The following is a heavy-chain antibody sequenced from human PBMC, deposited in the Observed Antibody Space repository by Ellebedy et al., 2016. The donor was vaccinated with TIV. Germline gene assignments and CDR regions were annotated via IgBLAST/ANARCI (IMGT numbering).Heavy chain of an antibody. CDR3: ARQSTDCSGAWPPTI. V-gene: IGHV5-51*01. CDR2: IYPGDSDT. Sequence: PGGSLRLSCQGSGYSFTTFWIGWVRQMPGKGLEWMGVIYPGDSDTKYSTSFQGQVTIAAAKSSRTDYLQWNSLKASDTAMYYCARQSTDCSGAWPPTIWGQGTLVTVSS. D-gene: IGHD2-15*01. CDR1: GYSFTTFW. J-gene: IGHJ4*02.